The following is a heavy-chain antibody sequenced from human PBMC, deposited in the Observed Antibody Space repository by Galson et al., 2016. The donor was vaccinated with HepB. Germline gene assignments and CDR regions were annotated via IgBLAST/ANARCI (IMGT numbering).Heavy chain of an antibody. CDR1: GFTFSGYS. CDR3: ARDVRVWGNCRFDY. CDR2: ISSGSSYI. D-gene: IGHD3-16*02. J-gene: IGHJ4*02. Sequence: SLRLSCAASGFTFSGYSMSWVRQAPGKGLEWVSSISSGSSYIYYAASVKGRFTVSRSNAWNSLSLQMHSLRAEDTAIYYCARDVRVWGNCRFDYWGRGTLVTVS. V-gene: IGHV3-21*01.